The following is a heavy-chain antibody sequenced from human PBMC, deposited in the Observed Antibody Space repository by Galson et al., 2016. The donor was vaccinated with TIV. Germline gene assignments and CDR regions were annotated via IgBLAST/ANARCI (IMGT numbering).Heavy chain of an antibody. CDR2: IYYPGTT. V-gene: IGHV4-61*01. CDR1: GYSIGSGSYY. Sequence: SETLSLTCDVSGYSIGSGSYYWTWIRQPPGKGLECIGYIYYPGTTKYNPSLQSRVTISIDTSKNQLSLNLRSVTAADTAVYYCAREGENRGSYVGYWGQGTLVTVSS. J-gene: IGHJ4*02. CDR3: AREGENRGSYVGY. D-gene: IGHD6-19*01.